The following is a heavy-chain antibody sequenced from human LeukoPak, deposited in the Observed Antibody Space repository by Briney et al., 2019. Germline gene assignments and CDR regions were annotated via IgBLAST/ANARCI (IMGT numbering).Heavy chain of an antibody. D-gene: IGHD5-18*01. Sequence: SETLSLTCTVSGGSISSGSYYWSWIRQPAGKGLEWIGRIYTSGSTNYNPSLKSRVTISVDTSKNQFSLKLSSVTAADTAVYYCARDDSYGYDYWGQGTLVTVSS. CDR1: GGSISSGSYY. J-gene: IGHJ4*02. CDR3: ARDDSYGYDY. V-gene: IGHV4-61*02. CDR2: IYTSGST.